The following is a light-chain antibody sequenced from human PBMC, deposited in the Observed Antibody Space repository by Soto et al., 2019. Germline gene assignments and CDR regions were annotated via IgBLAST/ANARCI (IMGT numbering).Light chain of an antibody. CDR1: QSVRY. CDR3: LQYGISSRT. CDR2: STS. Sequence: EVVLTQSPGTLSLSPGERATLSCRASQSVRYLAWYQQKPGQAPRLLIFSTSVRATGVSDRFNGSGSGTDFTLTISILEPEDFAVYYCLQYGISSRTFGQGTRVEI. J-gene: IGKJ1*01. V-gene: IGKV3-20*01.